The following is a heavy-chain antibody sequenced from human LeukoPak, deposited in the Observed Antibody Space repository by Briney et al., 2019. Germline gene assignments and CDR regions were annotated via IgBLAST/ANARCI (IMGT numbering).Heavy chain of an antibody. V-gene: IGHV5-51*01. D-gene: IGHD3-10*01. J-gene: IGHJ4*02. CDR2: IYPGDSDT. Sequence: GESLKISCQGSGYSFASYWIAWVRQVPGKGLEWMGIIYPGDSDTRYSPSFQGQVTISADKSISTAYLQWSSLKASDTAMYYCARRGESDYYYGSGSYYSDYWGQGTLVTVSS. CDR1: GYSFASYW. CDR3: ARRGESDYYYGSGSYYSDY.